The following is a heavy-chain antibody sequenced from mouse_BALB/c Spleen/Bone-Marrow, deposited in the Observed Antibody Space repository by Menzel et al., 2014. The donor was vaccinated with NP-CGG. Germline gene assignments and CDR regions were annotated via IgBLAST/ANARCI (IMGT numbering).Heavy chain of an antibody. CDR3: ARGNPLYAMDY. Sequence: QVQLQQSGAELAKPGASAKMSCKASGYTFTSYWMHWVKQRPGQGLEWIGYINPSTGYTDYNQKFNDKATLTADKSSSTAYMQLSSQTSKDSAVYYCARGNPLYAMDYWGQGTSVTVSS. V-gene: IGHV1-7*01. J-gene: IGHJ4*01. CDR1: GYTFTSYW. CDR2: INPSTGYT. D-gene: IGHD2-1*01.